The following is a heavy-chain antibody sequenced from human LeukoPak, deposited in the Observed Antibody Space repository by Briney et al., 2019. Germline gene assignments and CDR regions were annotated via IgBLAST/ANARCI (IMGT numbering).Heavy chain of an antibody. CDR1: GFTLSRNA. CDR3: AKDIFSCAHDY. D-gene: IGHD3-3*02. CDR2: LAGSDDTT. Sequence: TGGSLRLSCVASGFTLSRNAMSWVRQAPGKGLEWVARLAGSDDTTWYADHVRGRFTISRDNSKSTLYLQMNSLRVEDAAIYYCAKDIFSCAHDYWGQGLLVTVS. V-gene: IGHV3-23*01. J-gene: IGHJ4*02.